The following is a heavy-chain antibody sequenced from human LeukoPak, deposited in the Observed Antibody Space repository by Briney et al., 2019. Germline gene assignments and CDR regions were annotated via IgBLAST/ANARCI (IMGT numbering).Heavy chain of an antibody. V-gene: IGHV1-24*01. CDR1: GYTLTELS. Sequence: GASVKVSCKVSGYTLTELSMHWVRQAPGKGLEWMGGFDPEDGETIYAQKFQGRVTMTEDTSTDTAYMELSSLRSEDTAVYYCATAYCGGDCRGYFDYWGQGTLVTVSS. CDR3: ATAYCGGDCRGYFDY. CDR2: FDPEDGET. J-gene: IGHJ4*02. D-gene: IGHD2-21*02.